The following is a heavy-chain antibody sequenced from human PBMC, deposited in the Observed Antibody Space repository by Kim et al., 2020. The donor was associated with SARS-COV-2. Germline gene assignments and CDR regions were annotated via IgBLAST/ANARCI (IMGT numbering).Heavy chain of an antibody. D-gene: IGHD6-13*01. V-gene: IGHV1-3*01. CDR3: ARDTRSSWYAYYYGMDV. J-gene: IGHJ6*02. Sequence: FQGRVTITRDTSASTAYMELSSLRSEDTAVYYCARDTRSSWYAYYYGMDVWGQGTTVTVSS.